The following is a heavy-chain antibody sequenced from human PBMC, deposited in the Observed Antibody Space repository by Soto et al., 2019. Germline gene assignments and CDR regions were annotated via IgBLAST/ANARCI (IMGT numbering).Heavy chain of an antibody. CDR2: VNSDGSST. V-gene: IGHV3-74*01. Sequence: GGSLRLSCAVSGFTFSSHWMHWVRQGPGKGLVWVSNVNSDGSSTSYADSVKGRFTISRDNAKNTLYLQMNSLRAEDTAVYYCARGLRFKPQSIDYWGQGTLVTVSS. CDR1: GFTFSSHW. D-gene: IGHD3-16*01. CDR3: ARGLRFKPQSIDY. J-gene: IGHJ4*02.